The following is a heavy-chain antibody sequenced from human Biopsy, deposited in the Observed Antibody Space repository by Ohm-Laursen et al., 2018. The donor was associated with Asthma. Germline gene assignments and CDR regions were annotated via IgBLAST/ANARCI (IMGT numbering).Heavy chain of an antibody. CDR1: GYTFNSAG. Sequence: SAKVSCKTSGYTFNSAGITWVRQAPGQGLEWMRWISVYNGNTKVAQKLQDRVTMITDTSTSTAYMELRSLRSDDTAVYFCARAVDYSHYYGIDVWGQGTTVTVS. D-gene: IGHD3-10*01. V-gene: IGHV1-18*01. CDR2: ISVYNGNT. CDR3: ARAVDYSHYYGIDV. J-gene: IGHJ6*02.